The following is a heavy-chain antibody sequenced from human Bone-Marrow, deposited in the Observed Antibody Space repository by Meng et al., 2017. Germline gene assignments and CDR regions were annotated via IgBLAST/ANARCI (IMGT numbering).Heavy chain of an antibody. D-gene: IGHD3-16*01. V-gene: IGHV4-31*01. CDR3: ARDIRQGGNIWFDP. J-gene: IGHJ5*02. CDR1: GGSISSGGYY. CDR2: IYYSGTT. Sequence: QVQLQELAPGLVKPSPTLSLTCTVSGGSISSGGYYWSWIRQHPGKGLEWIGYIYYSGTTYYNPSLRSLVTISVDTSKNQFSLNLSSVTAADTAVYYCARDIRQGGNIWFDPWGQGTLVTVSS.